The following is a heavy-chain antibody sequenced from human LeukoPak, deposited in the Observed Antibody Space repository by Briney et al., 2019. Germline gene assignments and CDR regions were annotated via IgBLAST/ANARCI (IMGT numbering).Heavy chain of an antibody. Sequence: ASVKVSCKASGYTFTSYFIHWVRQAPGQGLEWMGVVNPSSGSTTYSQKFQGRVTMTRDTSTGTVYMDLSSLRSEDTAVYYCARAVGPRGGNWFDPWGQGTLVTVSS. J-gene: IGHJ5*02. CDR3: ARAVGPRGGNWFDP. CDR2: VNPSSGST. CDR1: GYTFTSYF. D-gene: IGHD1-26*01. V-gene: IGHV1-46*01.